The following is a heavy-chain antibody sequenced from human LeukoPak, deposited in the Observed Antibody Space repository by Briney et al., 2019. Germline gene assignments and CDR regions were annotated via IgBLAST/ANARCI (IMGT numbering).Heavy chain of an antibody. CDR3: ARAEGPGDYDY. Sequence: SETLPLTCAVYGGSFSGYYWSWIRQPPGKGLEWIGEINHSGSTNYNPSLKSRVTISVDTSKNQFSLKLSSVTAADTAVYYCARAEGPGDYDYWGQGTLVTVSS. CDR2: INHSGST. J-gene: IGHJ4*02. CDR1: GGSFSGYY. V-gene: IGHV4-34*01. D-gene: IGHD4-17*01.